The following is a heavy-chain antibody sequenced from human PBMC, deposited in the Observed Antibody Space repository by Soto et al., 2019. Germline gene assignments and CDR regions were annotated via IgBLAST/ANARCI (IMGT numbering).Heavy chain of an antibody. CDR3: ARSYKLYYFDSSGYLDY. Sequence: ASVKVSCKASGYTWKNYAMHWVRQAPGQRPEWLGWINTGDVNTRYSQKFEGRVTITKDTSASTVYMELSRLGSEDTALYYCARSYKLYYFDSSGYLDYWGQGTLVTVSX. V-gene: IGHV1-3*04. CDR1: GYTWKNYA. D-gene: IGHD3-22*01. J-gene: IGHJ4*01. CDR2: INTGDVNT.